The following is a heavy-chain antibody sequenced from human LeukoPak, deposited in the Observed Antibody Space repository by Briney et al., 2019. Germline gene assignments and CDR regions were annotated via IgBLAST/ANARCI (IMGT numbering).Heavy chain of an antibody. CDR3: ARDAQSGAHSDFDY. CDR1: GFTVTRYA. V-gene: IGHV3-30*04. Sequence: GGSLRLSCAASGFTVTRYAIHWVRQAPGAGLEWVAIQTANRDAKFYADSVKGRFTLSRDDSQNTVFLQMNSLRAEDKALYYCARDAQSGAHSDFDYWGQGTLVTVSS. CDR2: QTANRDAK. J-gene: IGHJ4*02. D-gene: IGHD1-26*01.